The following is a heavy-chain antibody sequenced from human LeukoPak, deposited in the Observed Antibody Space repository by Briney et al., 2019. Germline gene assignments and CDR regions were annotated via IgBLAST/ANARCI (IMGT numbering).Heavy chain of an antibody. CDR2: ISSSSSYI. CDR3: ARDSPDIVATIEAFDI. CDR1: GFTFSSYS. D-gene: IGHD5-12*01. Sequence: PGGSLRLSCAASGFTFSSYSMNWVRQAPGKGLEWVSSISSSSSYIYYADSVKGRFNISRDNAKNSLYLQMNGLRAEDTAVYYCARDSPDIVATIEAFDIWGQGAMVTVSS. J-gene: IGHJ3*02. V-gene: IGHV3-21*01.